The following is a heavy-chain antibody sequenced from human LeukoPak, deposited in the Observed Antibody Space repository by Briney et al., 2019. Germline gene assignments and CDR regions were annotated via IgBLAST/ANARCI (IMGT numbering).Heavy chain of an antibody. V-gene: IGHV3-74*01. J-gene: IGHJ4*02. CDR2: IKRDGTT. CDR3: ARGGYSYGSGDY. Sequence: GGSLRLSCAASGFTFSSYWMHWVRQAPGKGLVWVSRIKRDGTTSYADSVKGRFTISRDDAKNTLSLHMNGLRAEDTAVYYCARGGYSYGSGDYWGQGTLVTVSS. CDR1: GFTFSSYW. D-gene: IGHD5-18*01.